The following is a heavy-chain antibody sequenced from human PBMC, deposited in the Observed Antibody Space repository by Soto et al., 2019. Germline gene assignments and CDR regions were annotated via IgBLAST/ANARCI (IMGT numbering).Heavy chain of an antibody. V-gene: IGHV4-31*03. Sequence: QVQLQESGPGLVKPSQTLSLTCTVSGGSISSGGYYWSWIRQHPGKGLEWIGYIYYSGSTYYNPSLKSRVTISVDTSKNQFSLRLSSVTAADTAVYYCARAVVTPLVFDFDPWGQGTLVTVSS. CDR1: GGSISSGGYY. D-gene: IGHD2-21*02. CDR3: ARAVVTPLVFDFDP. J-gene: IGHJ5*02. CDR2: IYYSGST.